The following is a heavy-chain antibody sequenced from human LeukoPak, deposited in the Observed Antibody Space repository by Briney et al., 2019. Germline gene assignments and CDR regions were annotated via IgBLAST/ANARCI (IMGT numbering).Heavy chain of an antibody. CDR3: ARGGVVVPAAIDY. Sequence: PSETLSLTCTVSGGSISSYYWSWIRQPPGKGLEWIGYIYHSGSTYYNPSLKSRVTISVDRSKNQFSLKLSSVTAADTAVYYCARGGVVVPAAIDYWGQGTLVTVSS. CDR2: IYHSGST. D-gene: IGHD2-2*01. V-gene: IGHV4-59*12. CDR1: GGSISSYY. J-gene: IGHJ4*02.